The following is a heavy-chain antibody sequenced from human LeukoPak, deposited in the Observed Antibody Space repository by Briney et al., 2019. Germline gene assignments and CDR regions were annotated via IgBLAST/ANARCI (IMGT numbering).Heavy chain of an antibody. V-gene: IGHV3-30-3*01. CDR1: GFTFSSYA. CDR2: ISYDGSNK. Sequence: GGSLRLSCAASGFTFSSYAMHWVRQAPGKGLEWVAVISYDGSNKYYADSVKGRFTISRDNSKNTLYLQMNSLRAEDTAVYYCARASEGDYYYYYMDVWGKGTTVTVSS. J-gene: IGHJ6*03. CDR3: ARASEGDYYYYYMDV. D-gene: IGHD3-16*01.